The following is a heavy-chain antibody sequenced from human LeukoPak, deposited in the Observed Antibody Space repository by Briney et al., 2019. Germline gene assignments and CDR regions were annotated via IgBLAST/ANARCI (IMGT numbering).Heavy chain of an antibody. Sequence: SVKVSCKASGGTFSSYAISWVRQAPGQGLEGMGGIIPIFGTANYAQKFQGRVTITADGSTSTASMALSSLRSEDTAVYYCARWHQGYCSSTSCPAWGQGTLVTVSS. V-gene: IGHV1-69*13. D-gene: IGHD2-2*01. CDR2: IIPIFGTA. CDR3: ARWHQGYCSSTSCPA. J-gene: IGHJ5*02. CDR1: GGTFSSYA.